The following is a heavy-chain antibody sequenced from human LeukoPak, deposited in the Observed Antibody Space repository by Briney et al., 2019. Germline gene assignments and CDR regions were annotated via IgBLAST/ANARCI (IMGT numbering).Heavy chain of an antibody. CDR2: INPSGGST. Sequence: ASVKVSCKASGYTFTSYYMHWVRQAPGQGLEWMGIINPSGGSTIYAQKFQGRVTMTRDMSTSTVYMELSSLRSEDTAVYYCARSNYDSSGSTRSDAFDIWGQGTMVTVSS. CDR3: ARSNYDSSGSTRSDAFDI. CDR1: GYTFTSYY. D-gene: IGHD3-22*01. V-gene: IGHV1-46*01. J-gene: IGHJ3*02.